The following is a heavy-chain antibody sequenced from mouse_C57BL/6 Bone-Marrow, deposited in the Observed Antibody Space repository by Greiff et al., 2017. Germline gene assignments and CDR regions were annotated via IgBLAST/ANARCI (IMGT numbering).Heavy chain of an antibody. D-gene: IGHD4-1*01. Sequence: VQLQQSGAELVRPGASVKLSCTASGFNIKDDYMHWVKQRHEQGLEWIGWIDPEYGDTEYASKFQGKATITADTSSNTAYLQLSSLTSEDTAVYYSTAWVLTYFDDWGQGTTLTVSS. V-gene: IGHV14-4*01. CDR2: IDPEYGDT. J-gene: IGHJ2*01. CDR3: TAWVLTYFDD. CDR1: GFNIKDDY.